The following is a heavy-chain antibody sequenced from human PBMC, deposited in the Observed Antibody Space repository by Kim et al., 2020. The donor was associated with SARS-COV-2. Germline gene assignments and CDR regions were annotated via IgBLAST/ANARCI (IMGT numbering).Heavy chain of an antibody. CDR2: ISAYNGNT. Sequence: ASVKVSCKASGYTFTSYGISWVRQAPGQGLEWMGWISAYNGNTNYAQKLQGRVTMTTDTSTSTAYMELRSLRSDDTAVYYCARRVVLSPWELLHSAADEFDYWGQGTLVTVSS. J-gene: IGHJ4*02. CDR1: GYTFTSYG. D-gene: IGHD1-26*01. CDR3: ARRVVLSPWELLHSAADEFDY. V-gene: IGHV1-18*01.